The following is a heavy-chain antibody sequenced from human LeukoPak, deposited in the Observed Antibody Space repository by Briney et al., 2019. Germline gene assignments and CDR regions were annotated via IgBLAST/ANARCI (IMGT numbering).Heavy chain of an antibody. CDR2: IYFIGTT. J-gene: IGHJ4*02. CDR3: ARETGYSSGWYDY. V-gene: IGHV4-59*01. D-gene: IGHD6-19*01. Sequence: SGTLSLTCTVSGDSLISYFWDSLRQPPGKGLEGVGYIYFIGTTTYNPSLKSRVTISVDTSKNQFSLTLSSVTAADTAVYYWARETGYSSGWYDYWGQGTLVTVSS. CDR1: GDSLISYF.